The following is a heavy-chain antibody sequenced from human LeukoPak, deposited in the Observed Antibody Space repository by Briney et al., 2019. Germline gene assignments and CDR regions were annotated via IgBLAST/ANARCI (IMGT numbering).Heavy chain of an antibody. V-gene: IGHV3-30*02. CDR1: GFSFSSYG. D-gene: IGHD3-9*01. CDR3: AKDSGYNWFDS. Sequence: PGGSLRLSCAASGFSFSSYGMHWVRQAPGKGLEWVAFIRYDGSNTYHADSVKGRFTISRDNSKNTLYLQITSLRAEDTAVYYCAKDSGYNWFDSWGQGIRVTVSS. CDR2: IRYDGSNT. J-gene: IGHJ5*01.